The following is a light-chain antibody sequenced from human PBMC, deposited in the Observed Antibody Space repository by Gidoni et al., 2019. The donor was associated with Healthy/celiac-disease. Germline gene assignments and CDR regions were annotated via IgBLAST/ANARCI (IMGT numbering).Light chain of an antibody. CDR1: QSLLHSNGYTY. Sequence: DIVMTQSLLSLPVTPGEPASISCRSSQSLLHSNGYTYLDWYLQKPGQSPQLLIYLGSNRASGVPDRLSGSGSGTDFTLKISRVEAEDVGVYYCMQALQTPPYTFGQGTKLEIK. J-gene: IGKJ2*01. V-gene: IGKV2-28*01. CDR2: LGS. CDR3: MQALQTPPYT.